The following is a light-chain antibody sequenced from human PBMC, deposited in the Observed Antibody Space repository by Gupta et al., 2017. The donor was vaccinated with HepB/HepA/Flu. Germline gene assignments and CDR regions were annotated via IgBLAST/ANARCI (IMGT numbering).Light chain of an antibody. CDR2: EVN. CDR3: CSYGGSSTWSVV. J-gene: IGLJ3*02. Sequence: QSALTQPASVSGSPGQAITLSCTGTSSDVGNYNLVSWYQHHPGKAPKLIIYEVNKRPSGVSNRFSGSKSGNTASLTISGLQAEDEADYYCCSYGGSSTWSVVLGGGTKLNVL. V-gene: IGLV2-23*02. CDR1: SSDVGNYNL.